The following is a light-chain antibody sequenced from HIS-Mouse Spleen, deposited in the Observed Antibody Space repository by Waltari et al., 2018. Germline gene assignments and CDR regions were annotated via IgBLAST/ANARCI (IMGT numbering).Light chain of an antibody. J-gene: IGLJ1*01. V-gene: IGLV2-8*01. CDR3: SSYAGSNNYV. CDR2: EVS. Sequence: QSALTQPPSASGSPGQSVTISCTGTSSDVGGYNYVPWYQLPPGKAPKLMIYEVSKRPSGVPDRFSGSKSGNTASLTVSGLQAEDEADYYCSSYAGSNNYVFGTGTKVTVL. CDR1: SSDVGGYNY.